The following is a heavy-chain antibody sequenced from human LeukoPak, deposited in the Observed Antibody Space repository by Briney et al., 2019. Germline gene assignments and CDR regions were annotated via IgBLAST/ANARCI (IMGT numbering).Heavy chain of an antibody. CDR2: IGVTGDT. CDR3: TKEFCGSRAACAGGSYYDF. Sequence: GGSLRLSCAASGFTFSKDDFHWVRQAPGKGLEWVAAIGVTGDTYYADSVKGRFTISREDAANSLYLQMRSLEAGDTALYYCTKEFCGSRAACAGGSYYDFWGRGALVTVSS. J-gene: IGHJ2*01. D-gene: IGHD2-15*01. V-gene: IGHV3-13*01. CDR1: GFTFSKDD.